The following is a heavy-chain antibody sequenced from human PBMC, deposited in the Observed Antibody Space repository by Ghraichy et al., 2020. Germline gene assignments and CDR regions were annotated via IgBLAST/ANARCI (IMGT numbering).Heavy chain of an antibody. V-gene: IGHV3-23*01. J-gene: IGHJ5*02. CDR1: GFTFSSYA. Sequence: LSLTCAASGFTFSSYAMSWVRQAPGKGLEWVSAISGSGGSTYYADSVKGRFTISRDNSKNTLYLQMNSLRAEDTAVYYCAKPPVAAAGTFDPWGQGTLVTVSS. CDR2: ISGSGGST. D-gene: IGHD6-13*01. CDR3: AKPPVAAAGTFDP.